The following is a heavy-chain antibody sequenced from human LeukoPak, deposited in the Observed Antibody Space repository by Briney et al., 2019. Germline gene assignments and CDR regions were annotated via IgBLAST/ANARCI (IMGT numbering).Heavy chain of an antibody. CDR3: SKAISMTRDAFDI. Sequence: PGGSLRLSCAASGFTFSNYAITWVRQAPGKGLEWVSSISGSGGSTYYADSVKGRFTISRDKSKNTVDLQMNSLRADGTARDYCSKAISMTRDAFDIWGQGTMVTVSS. D-gene: IGHD2/OR15-2a*01. CDR2: ISGSGGST. V-gene: IGHV3-23*01. J-gene: IGHJ3*02. CDR1: GFTFSNYA.